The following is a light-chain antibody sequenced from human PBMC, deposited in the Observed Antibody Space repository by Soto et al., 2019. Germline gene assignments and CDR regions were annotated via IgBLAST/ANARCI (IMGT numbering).Light chain of an antibody. J-gene: IGKJ1*01. CDR3: QQYGSSGT. Sequence: EIVLTQSPGTLCLSPGERSTFSCRASQSVSNNYLAWYQQQPGQAPRLLIYGASNRATGIPDRFSGSGSGTDFTLTISRLEPEDFAVYYCQQYGSSGTFGQGTKV. V-gene: IGKV3-20*01. CDR2: GAS. CDR1: QSVSNNY.